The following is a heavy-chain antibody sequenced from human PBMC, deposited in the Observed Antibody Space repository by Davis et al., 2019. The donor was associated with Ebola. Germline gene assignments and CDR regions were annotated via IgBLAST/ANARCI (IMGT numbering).Heavy chain of an antibody. Sequence: ASVQVSCKASGYTFTSYAMHWVRQAPGQRLEWMGRINAGNGNTKYSQKFQGRVTITRDTSASTAYMELSSLRSEDTAVYYCARNYDGVDYYYGMDVWGQGTTVTVSS. CDR2: INAGNGNT. CDR3: ARNYDGVDYYYGMDV. D-gene: IGHD4-23*01. CDR1: GYTFTSYA. J-gene: IGHJ6*02. V-gene: IGHV1-3*01.